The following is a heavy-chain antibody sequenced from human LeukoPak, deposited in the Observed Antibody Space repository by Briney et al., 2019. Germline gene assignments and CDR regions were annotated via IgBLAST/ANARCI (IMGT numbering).Heavy chain of an antibody. CDR2: IKYDGSDE. Sequence: GGSLRLSCAASGLTFSSYWITWVRHAPGKGLELVANIKYDGSDEYYVDSVKGRFTISRDNAKNSLYLQMNSLRAEDTAVYYCARSSGWRSEFDYWGQGTLVTVSS. V-gene: IGHV3-7*01. D-gene: IGHD6-19*01. CDR3: ARSSGWRSEFDY. J-gene: IGHJ4*02. CDR1: GLTFSSYW.